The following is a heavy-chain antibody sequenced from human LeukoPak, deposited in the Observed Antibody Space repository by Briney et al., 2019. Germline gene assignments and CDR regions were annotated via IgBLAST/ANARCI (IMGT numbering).Heavy chain of an antibody. CDR1: GYTFTSYG. Sequence: GASVKVSCKASGYTFTSYGISWVRQATGQGLEWMGWMNPNSGNTGYAQKFQGRVTMTRNTSISTAYTELSSLRSEDTAVYYCARRPSIVGAKRNWFDPWGQGTLVTVSS. D-gene: IGHD1-26*01. CDR3: ARRPSIVGAKRNWFDP. V-gene: IGHV1-8*02. J-gene: IGHJ5*02. CDR2: MNPNSGNT.